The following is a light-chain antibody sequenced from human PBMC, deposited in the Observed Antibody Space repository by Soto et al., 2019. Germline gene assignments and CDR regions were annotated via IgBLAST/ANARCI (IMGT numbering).Light chain of an antibody. CDR2: DVN. J-gene: IGLJ2*01. Sequence: QSALTQPASVSGSPGQSITISCTGTRSDIGAYNFVSWYQQQPGEVPKLILYDVNDRPSGVSNRFSGSKSGNTASLTISGLQDEDEADYYCNSWTTSATMIFGGGTKVTVL. CDR1: RSDIGAYNF. V-gene: IGLV2-14*03. CDR3: NSWTTSATMI.